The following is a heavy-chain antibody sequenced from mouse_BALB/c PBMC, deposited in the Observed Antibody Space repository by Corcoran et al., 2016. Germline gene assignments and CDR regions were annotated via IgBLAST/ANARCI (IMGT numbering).Heavy chain of an antibody. CDR1: GYSITSGYY. V-gene: IGHV3-6*02. CDR2: ISYDGSN. CDR3: ARDRVFAY. J-gene: IGHJ3*01. Sequence: DVQLQESGPGLVKPSPSLSITCSVTGYSITSGYYWNWIRQFPGNKLEWMGYISYDGSNNYNPSLKNRISITRDTSKNQFFLKLNSVTTEDTATYYCARDRVFAYWGQGTLVTVSA. D-gene: IGHD3-3*01.